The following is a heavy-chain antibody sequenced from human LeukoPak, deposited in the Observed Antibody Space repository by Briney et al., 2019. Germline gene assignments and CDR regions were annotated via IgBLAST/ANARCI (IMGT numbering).Heavy chain of an antibody. V-gene: IGHV1-8*03. CDR3: ARAFSRRVGIVVVVSSYYYYMDV. Sequence: ASVKVSCKASGYTFTSYDINWVRQATGQGLEWMGWMNPNSGNTGYAQKFQGRVTITRNTSISTAYMELSSLRSEDTAVYYCARAFSRRVGIVVVVSSYYYYMDVWGKGTTVTVSS. D-gene: IGHD2-15*01. CDR2: MNPNSGNT. CDR1: GYTFTSYD. J-gene: IGHJ6*03.